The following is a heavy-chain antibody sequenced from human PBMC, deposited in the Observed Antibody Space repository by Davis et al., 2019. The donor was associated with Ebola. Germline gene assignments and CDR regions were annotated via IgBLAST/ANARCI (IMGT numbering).Heavy chain of an antibody. CDR2: ISSSSSYI. J-gene: IGHJ4*02. Sequence: GESLKISCAASGFIFSTYSMNWVRQAPGKGLEWVSSISSSSSYIYYADSVKGRFTISRDNAKNSLYLQMNSLRAEDTAVYYCARDIRYNWNDYFAYWGQGTLVTVSS. D-gene: IGHD1-20*01. CDR1: GFIFSTYS. CDR3: ARDIRYNWNDYFAY. V-gene: IGHV3-21*01.